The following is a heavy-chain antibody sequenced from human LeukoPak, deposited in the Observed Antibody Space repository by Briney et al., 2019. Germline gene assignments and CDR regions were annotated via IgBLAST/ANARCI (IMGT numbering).Heavy chain of an antibody. V-gene: IGHV1-24*01. CDR1: GYTLTELS. J-gene: IGHJ6*02. CDR2: FDPEDGET. CDR3: ARGGLKYCTNGVCYASYYYYYGMDV. Sequence: ASVKVSCKVSGYTLTELSMHWVRQAPGKGLEWMGGFDPEDGETIYAQKFQGRVTMTEDTSTDTAYMELSSLRSEDTAVYYCARGGLKYCTNGVCYASYYYYYGMDVWGQGTTVTVSS. D-gene: IGHD2-8*01.